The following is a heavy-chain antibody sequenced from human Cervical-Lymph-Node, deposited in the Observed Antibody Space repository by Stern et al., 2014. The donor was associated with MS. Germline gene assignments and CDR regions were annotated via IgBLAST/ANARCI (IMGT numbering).Heavy chain of an antibody. CDR2: ISWNSGSI. D-gene: IGHD1-26*01. CDR1: GFTFDDYD. V-gene: IGHV3-9*01. J-gene: IGHJ6*02. CDR3: AKDYSSSESYYGYGLDV. Sequence: EVQLEESGGGLVQPGRSLRLSCAASGFTFDDYDMHWVRQVPGKGLEWVSSISWNSGSIGYAASVKGRFTISRDNARNSLYLQMNRLSAEDTALYYCAKDYSSSESYYGYGLDVWGQGTTVTVS.